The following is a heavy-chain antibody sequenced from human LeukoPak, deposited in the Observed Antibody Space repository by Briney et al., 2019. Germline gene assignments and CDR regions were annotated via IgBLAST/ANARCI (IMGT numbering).Heavy chain of an antibody. CDR1: GFTFSSYA. J-gene: IGHJ3*02. Sequence: GGSLRLSCAASGFTFSSYAMHWVRQAPGKGLEWVSSISSSSSTIYYADSVKGRFTISRDNAKNSLYLQMNSLRAEDTAVYYCARDKWAFDIWGQGTMVTVSS. V-gene: IGHV3-48*01. CDR2: ISSSSSTI. D-gene: IGHD1-26*01. CDR3: ARDKWAFDI.